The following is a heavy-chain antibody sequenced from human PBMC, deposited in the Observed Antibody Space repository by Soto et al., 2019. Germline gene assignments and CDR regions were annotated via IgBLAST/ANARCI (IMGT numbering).Heavy chain of an antibody. CDR3: ARAPLSLWLGELQEPNYYYYYGMDV. CDR2: IIPIFGTA. J-gene: IGHJ6*04. D-gene: IGHD3-10*01. CDR1: GGTFSSYA. Sequence: SVKVSCKASGGTFSSYAISWVRQAPGQGLEWMGGIIPIFGTANYAQKFQGRVTITADKSTSTAYMELSSLRSEDTAVYYCARAPLSLWLGELQEPNYYYYYGMDVRGKGTTVTVSS. V-gene: IGHV1-69*06.